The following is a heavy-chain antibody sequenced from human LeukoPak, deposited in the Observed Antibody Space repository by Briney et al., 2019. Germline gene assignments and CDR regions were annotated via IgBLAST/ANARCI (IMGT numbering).Heavy chain of an antibody. D-gene: IGHD3-22*01. J-gene: IGHJ6*03. CDR3: ARAGRAYYYDSSWSGDYMDV. V-gene: IGHV3-48*01. CDR2: ISSSSDTI. Sequence: GGSLRLSCAASGFTFSSYKMNWVRQAPGKGLEWVSYISSSSDTIYYANSVKGRFTISRDNAKNSLYLQMNSLRAEDTAVYYCARAGRAYYYDSSWSGDYMDVWGKGTTVTISS. CDR1: GFTFSSYK.